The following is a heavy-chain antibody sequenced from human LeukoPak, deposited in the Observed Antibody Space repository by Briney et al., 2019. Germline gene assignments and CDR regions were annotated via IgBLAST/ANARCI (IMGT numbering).Heavy chain of an antibody. CDR2: INDDGRST. Sequence: GGSLGPSCAASGFTFSSYWMHWVRQAPGKGLVGVSRINDDGRSTSYADSVKGRFTISRDNAKNTLYLQMNSLRAEDTAVYYCARVRWGGLYYFDYWGQGTLVTVSS. CDR3: ARVRWGGLYYFDY. D-gene: IGHD3-16*01. J-gene: IGHJ4*02. V-gene: IGHV3-74*01. CDR1: GFTFSSYW.